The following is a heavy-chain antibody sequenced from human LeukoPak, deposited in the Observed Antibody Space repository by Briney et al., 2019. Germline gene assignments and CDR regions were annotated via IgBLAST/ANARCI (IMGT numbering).Heavy chain of an antibody. V-gene: IGHV3-30*02. CDR3: AELGITMIGGV. J-gene: IGHJ6*04. D-gene: IGHD3-10*02. CDR2: IRFDGSHQ. Sequence: PGGSLRLSCAASGFTFTTSGMHWVRQAPGKGLEWVAFIRFDGSHQYYADSVKGRFTITRDNSMNTLYLHLNSLRPEDTAVYYCAELGITMIGGVWGKGTTVTISS. CDR1: GFTFTTSG.